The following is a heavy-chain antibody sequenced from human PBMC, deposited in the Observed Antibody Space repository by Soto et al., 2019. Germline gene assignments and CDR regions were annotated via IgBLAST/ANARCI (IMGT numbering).Heavy chain of an antibody. D-gene: IGHD3-16*01. Sequence: EVQLVESGGGLVQPGGYLRLSCAASGFTFSTYWMTWVRRPPGKGLEWVAKLDQDGSERYYVYSVRGRFTISRDNAKNSLYLQMNSLRAEDTAVYYCVCGGNFFVYWGQGTLVTVSP. CDR3: VCGGNFFVY. V-gene: IGHV3-7*01. CDR2: LDQDGSER. J-gene: IGHJ4*02. CDR1: GFTFSTYW.